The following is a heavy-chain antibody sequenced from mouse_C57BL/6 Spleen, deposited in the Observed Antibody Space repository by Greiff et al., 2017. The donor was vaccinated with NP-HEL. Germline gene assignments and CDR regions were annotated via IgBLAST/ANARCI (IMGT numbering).Heavy chain of an antibody. D-gene: IGHD2-5*01. CDR2: INPSSGYT. J-gene: IGHJ4*01. V-gene: IGHV1-7*01. Sequence: QVQLKQSGAELAKPGASVKLSCKASGYTFTSYWMHWVKQRPGQGLEWIGYINPSSGYTKYNQKFKDKATLTAAKSSSTAYMQLSSLTYEDSAVYYCARSSYYSNYPYAMDYWGQGTSVTVSS. CDR3: ARSSYYSNYPYAMDY. CDR1: GYTFTSYW.